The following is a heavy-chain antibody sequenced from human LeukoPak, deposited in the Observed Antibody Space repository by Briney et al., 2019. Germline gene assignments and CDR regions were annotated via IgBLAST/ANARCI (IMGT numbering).Heavy chain of an antibody. J-gene: IGHJ5*02. CDR2: IIPIFGTA. D-gene: IGHD1-1*01. V-gene: IGHV1-69*13. CDR1: GGTFSSYA. CDR3: AREGTSGTHLNWFDP. Sequence: SVKVSCKASGGTFSSYAISWVRQAPGQGLEWMGGIIPIFGTANYAQKFQGRVTITADESTSTAYMELSSLRSEDTAVYYCAREGTSGTHLNWFDPWGQGTLVTVSS.